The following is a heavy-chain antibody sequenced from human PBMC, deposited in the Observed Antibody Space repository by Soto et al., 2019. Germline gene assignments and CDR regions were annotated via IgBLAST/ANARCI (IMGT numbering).Heavy chain of an antibody. CDR3: AKDDSGAADI. D-gene: IGHD3-16*01. J-gene: IGHJ3*02. Sequence: QVQLQESGPGLVEPSETLSLTCTVSGGSISSYSWNWIRQPAGKGLEWIGRVDTTGGTNYIPSLKSRVTMSVDTSKNQFSLNLRFVTAADTAVYSCAKDDSGAADIWGQGTMVTVS. CDR1: GGSISSYS. V-gene: IGHV4-4*07. CDR2: VDTTGGT.